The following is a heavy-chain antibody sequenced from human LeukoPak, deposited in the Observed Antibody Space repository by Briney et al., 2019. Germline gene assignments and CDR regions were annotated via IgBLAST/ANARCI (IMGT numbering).Heavy chain of an antibody. CDR1: GHTYNRYS. CDR3: ARGLSEPRSFDY. J-gene: IGHJ4*02. Sequence: GGSLRLSCAASGHTYNRYSKKWVRETRGKGREWVSSVSSTSSYIYYVDSVKGRFTISRDNAKNSLYLQMNSLRAEDTAVYYCARGLSEPRSFDYWGQGTLVTVSS. CDR2: VSSTSSYI. D-gene: IGHD1-14*01. V-gene: IGHV3-21*01.